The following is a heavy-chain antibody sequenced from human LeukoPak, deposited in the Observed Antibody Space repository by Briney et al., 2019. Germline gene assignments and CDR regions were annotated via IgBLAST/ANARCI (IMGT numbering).Heavy chain of an antibody. D-gene: IGHD6-13*01. CDR2: ISWNSGSI. CDR1: GFTFDDYA. CDR3: AKDWGSSWYSGSRLDP. V-gene: IGHV3-9*03. Sequence: PGRSLRLSCAASGFTFDDYAMHWVRQAPGKGLEWVSGISWNSGSIGYADSVKGRFTISRDNAKNSLYLQMNSLRAEDMALYYCAKDWGSSWYSGSRLDPWGQGTLVTVSS. J-gene: IGHJ5*02.